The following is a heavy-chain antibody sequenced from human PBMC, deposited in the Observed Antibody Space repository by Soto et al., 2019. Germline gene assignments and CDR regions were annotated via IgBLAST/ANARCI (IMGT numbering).Heavy chain of an antibody. J-gene: IGHJ4*02. Sequence: ASVKVSCKASGYTFTSYGISWVRQAPGQGLEWMGWISAYNGNTNYAQKLQGRVTMTTDTPTSTAYMELRSLRFDDTAVYYCARDRPQDGYNYFFDYWGQGTLVTVSS. V-gene: IGHV1-18*01. CDR2: ISAYNGNT. CDR3: ARDRPQDGYNYFFDY. CDR1: GYTFTSYG. D-gene: IGHD5-12*01.